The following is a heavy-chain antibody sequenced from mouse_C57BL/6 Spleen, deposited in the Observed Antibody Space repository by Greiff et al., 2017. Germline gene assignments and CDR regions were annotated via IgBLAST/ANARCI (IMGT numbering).Heavy chain of an antibody. Sequence: QVQLQQPGAELVKPGASVKLSCKASGYTFTSYWMHWVKQRPGQGLEWIGMIHPNSGSTNYNEKFKSKATLTVDKSSSTAYMQLSSLTSEDSAVYYCAREKDCSLLSWFAYWGQGTLVTVSA. CDR3: AREKDCSLLSWFAY. D-gene: IGHD2-1*01. CDR2: IHPNSGST. J-gene: IGHJ3*01. CDR1: GYTFTSYW. V-gene: IGHV1-64*01.